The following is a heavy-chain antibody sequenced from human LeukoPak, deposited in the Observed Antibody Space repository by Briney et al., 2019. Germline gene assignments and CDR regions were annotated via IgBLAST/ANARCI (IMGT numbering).Heavy chain of an antibody. CDR3: ARAYYYASSGPNWFDP. CDR1: GGSISSGDYY. J-gene: IGHJ5*02. Sequence: SETLSLTCTVSGGSISSGDYYWSWIRQPPGKGLEWIGYIYYSGSTYYNPSLKSRVTISVDTSKNQFSLKLSSVTAADTAVYYCARAYYYASSGPNWFDPWGQGTLVTVSS. V-gene: IGHV4-30-4*01. CDR2: IYYSGST. D-gene: IGHD3-22*01.